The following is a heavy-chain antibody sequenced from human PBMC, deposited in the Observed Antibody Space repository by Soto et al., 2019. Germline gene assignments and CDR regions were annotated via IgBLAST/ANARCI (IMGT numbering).Heavy chain of an antibody. CDR3: ARDPSP. V-gene: IGHV4-31*03. Sequence: SETLSLTCTVSGGSITRGGYYWSWIRQHPGKGLEWIGYIYNSGTTYYNPSLKSRVTISVDTSKNQFSLKLTSVTAADTAVYYCARDPSPWGQGTLVTVSS. CDR1: GGSITRGGYY. CDR2: IYNSGTT. J-gene: IGHJ4*02.